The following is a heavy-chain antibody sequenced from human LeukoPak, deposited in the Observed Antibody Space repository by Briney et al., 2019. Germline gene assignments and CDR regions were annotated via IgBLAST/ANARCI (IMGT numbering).Heavy chain of an antibody. CDR1: GFPFRICG. CDR2: IWYDGSNK. CDR3: ARDGSGLYGDYIDY. V-gene: IGHV3-33*01. Sequence: PGRSLRLSCRASGFPFRICGVHWVRRSPGGAVECVAVIWYDGSNKYYADSVKGRFTISRDNSKNTLYLQMNSLRAEDTAVYYCARDGSGLYGDYIDYWGQGTLVTVSS. D-gene: IGHD4-17*01. J-gene: IGHJ4*02.